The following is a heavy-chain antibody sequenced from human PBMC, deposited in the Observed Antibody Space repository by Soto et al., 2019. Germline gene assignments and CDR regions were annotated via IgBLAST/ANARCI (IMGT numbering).Heavy chain of an antibody. D-gene: IGHD4-17*01. V-gene: IGHV4-30-2*01. CDR2: IYHSGT. CDR3: ARGGKTVTTLDY. J-gene: IGHJ4*02. Sequence: QLQLQESGSGLVKPSQTLSLTCAVSGGSISSGGYSWGWIRQPPGKGLEWIGYIYHSGTYYNPSLKSRVTISVDRSKNPFSLKLSSVSAADTAVYYCARGGKTVTTLDYWGQGTLVTVSS. CDR1: GGSISSGGYS.